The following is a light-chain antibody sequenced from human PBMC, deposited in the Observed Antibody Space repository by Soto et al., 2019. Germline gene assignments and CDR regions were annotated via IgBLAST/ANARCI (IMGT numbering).Light chain of an antibody. CDR1: SSNIGTNH. CDR3: AAWDDSLSGLYV. J-gene: IGLJ1*01. Sequence: QSALTQPPSVSGTPGQRVTISCSGGSSNIGTNHVYWYQQLPGAAPKVLIYSNNQRPSGVPDRFSGAKSGTSASLAISGLRSEDEADYYCAAWDDSLSGLYVFGTGTKVTVL. V-gene: IGLV1-47*02. CDR2: SNN.